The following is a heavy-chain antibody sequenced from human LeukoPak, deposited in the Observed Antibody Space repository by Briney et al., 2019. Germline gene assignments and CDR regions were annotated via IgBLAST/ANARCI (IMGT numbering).Heavy chain of an antibody. CDR3: ARGRSSMVRGYYYYYMDV. D-gene: IGHD3-10*01. J-gene: IGHJ6*03. Sequence: SETLSLTCTVSGGSISGSISSYYWSWIRQPPGKGLEWIGYIYYSGSTNYNPSLKSRVTISVDTSKNQFSLKLSSVTAADTAVYYCARGRSSMVRGYYYYYMDVWGKGTTVTISS. CDR1: GGSISGSISSYY. V-gene: IGHV4-61*01. CDR2: IYYSGST.